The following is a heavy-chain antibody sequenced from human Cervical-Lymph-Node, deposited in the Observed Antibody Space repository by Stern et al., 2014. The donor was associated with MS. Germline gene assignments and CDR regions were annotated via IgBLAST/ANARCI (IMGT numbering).Heavy chain of an antibody. CDR1: GYTFTNNW. V-gene: IGHV5-51*03. Sequence: EVQLVQSGAEVKKPGESLKISCKGSGYTFTNNWIAWVRQMHGKGLEWMGIIYPDDSDIRYSPSLQGQVTISADKSISTASLQWSSLKAADSAVYYCARPPPRRKWDDPNYGMDVWGQGTTVTVSS. CDR2: IYPDDSDI. CDR3: ARPPPRRKWDDPNYGMDV. J-gene: IGHJ6*02. D-gene: IGHD1-1*01.